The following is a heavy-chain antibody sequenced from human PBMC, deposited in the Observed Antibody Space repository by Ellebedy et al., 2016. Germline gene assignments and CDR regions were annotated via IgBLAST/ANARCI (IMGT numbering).Heavy chain of an antibody. CDR3: ARAYDYYFDY. CDR1: GYTFTSYD. J-gene: IGHJ4*02. CDR2: IIPILGIA. D-gene: IGHD3-3*01. V-gene: IGHV1-69*04. Sequence: ASVKVSCKASGYTFTSYDINWVRQATGQGLEWMGRIIPILGIANYAQKFQGRVTITADKSTSTAYMELSSLRSEDTAVYYCARAYDYYFDYWGQGTLVTVSS.